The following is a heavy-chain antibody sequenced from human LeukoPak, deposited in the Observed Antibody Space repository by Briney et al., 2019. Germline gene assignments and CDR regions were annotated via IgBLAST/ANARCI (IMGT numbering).Heavy chain of an antibody. D-gene: IGHD2-2*01. CDR2: INPSGGST. V-gene: IGHV1-46*01. CDR3: ARARPGAYCGTTSCFSDY. J-gene: IGHJ4*02. CDR1: GYTFTSYY. Sequence: GASVKVSCKASGYTFTSYYMYWVRQAPGQGLEWMGIINPSGGSTSYAQKFQGRVTMTRDTSTSTVYMELSSLRLNDTAVYFCARARPGAYCGTTSCFSDYWGQGTLVTVSS.